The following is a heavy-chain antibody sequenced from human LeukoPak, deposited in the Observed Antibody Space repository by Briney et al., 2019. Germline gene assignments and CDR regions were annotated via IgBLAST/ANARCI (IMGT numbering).Heavy chain of an antibody. D-gene: IGHD3-22*01. CDR1: GGSISSGDYY. CDR2: IYYSGST. J-gene: IGHJ6*03. CDR3: ARNPRWYYDSSGYYQKDYYYYYMDV. Sequence: SSETLSLTCTVSGGSISSGDYYWSWIRQPPGKGLEWIGYIYYSGSTYYNPSLKSRVTISVDTSKNQFSLKLSSVTAADTAVYYCARNPRWYYDSSGYYQKDYYYYYMDVWGKGTTVTVSS. V-gene: IGHV4-30-4*02.